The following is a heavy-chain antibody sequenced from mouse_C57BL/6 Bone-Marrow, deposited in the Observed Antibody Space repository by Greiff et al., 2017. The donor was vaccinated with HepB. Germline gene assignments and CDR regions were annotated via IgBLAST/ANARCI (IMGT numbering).Heavy chain of an antibody. CDR2: IYPGDGDT. CDR3: ARFITTVPHWYFDV. CDR1: GYAFSSSW. V-gene: IGHV1-82*01. Sequence: SGPELVKPGASVKISCKASGYAFSSSWMNWVKQRPGKGLEWIGRIYPGDGDTNYNGKFKGKATLTADKSSSTAYMQLSSLTSEDSAVYFCARFITTVPHWYFDVWGTGTTVTVSS. D-gene: IGHD1-1*01. J-gene: IGHJ1*03.